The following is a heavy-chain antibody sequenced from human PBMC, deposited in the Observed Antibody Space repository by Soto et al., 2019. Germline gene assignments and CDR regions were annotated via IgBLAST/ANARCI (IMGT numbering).Heavy chain of an antibody. Sequence: EVQLVESGGGLVQPGGSLRLSCAASGFTFSRYWMSWVRQAPGMGLEWVANIKQDGSEKYYVDSVKGRFTISRDNAKNSLYLQMNSLRAEDTDVYYCARDRADPYYYGSGSSSDCWGQGTLVTVSS. CDR3: ARDRADPYYYGSGSSSDC. CDR2: IKQDGSEK. D-gene: IGHD3-10*01. J-gene: IGHJ4*02. CDR1: GFTFSRYW. V-gene: IGHV3-7*01.